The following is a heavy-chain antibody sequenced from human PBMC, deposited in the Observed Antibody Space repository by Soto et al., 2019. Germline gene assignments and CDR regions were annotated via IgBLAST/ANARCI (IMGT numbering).Heavy chain of an antibody. CDR2: ISGSGGSA. V-gene: IGHV3-23*01. Sequence: EVQLLESGGGLVQPGGSLRLSCAASGFTFSTYAMSWVRQAPGKGLEWVSGISGSGGSAYYADSVKGRFTISRDNSKNTLYLQMNSLRAEYTAVYYWAGSSGWYRAFDIWGQGTMVTVSS. J-gene: IGHJ3*02. CDR3: AGSSGWYRAFDI. D-gene: IGHD6-19*01. CDR1: GFTFSTYA.